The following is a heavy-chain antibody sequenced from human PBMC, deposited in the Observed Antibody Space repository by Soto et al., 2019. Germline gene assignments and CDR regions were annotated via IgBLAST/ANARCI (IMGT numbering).Heavy chain of an antibody. CDR2: IYYSWST. V-gene: IGHV4-30-4*01. CDR3: ASIIMNYYRLEY. D-gene: IGHD3-10*01. CDR1: VASINSGDYS. Sequence: PSETLSLTCTVSVASINSGDYSLSWIRQPPGKGLEWIGHIYYSWSTYYNQSLKSRAGISVDSSKSKVSLKLTSVTAADTAVYLCASIIMNYYRLEYWGQGAMVTVSS. J-gene: IGHJ4*02.